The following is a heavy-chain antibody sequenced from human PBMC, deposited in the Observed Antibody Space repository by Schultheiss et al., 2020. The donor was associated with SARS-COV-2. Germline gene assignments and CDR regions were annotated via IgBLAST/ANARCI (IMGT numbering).Heavy chain of an antibody. J-gene: IGHJ4*02. CDR2: ISYDGSNK. Sequence: GSLRLSCAASGFTFSSYAMHWVRQAPGKGLEWVAVISYDGSNKYYADSVKGRFTISRDNAKNSLYLQMNSLRAEDTAVYYCANTRLWLVQPNARFDYWGQGTLVTVSS. CDR1: GFTFSSYA. CDR3: ANTRLWLVQPNARFDY. V-gene: IGHV3-30*04. D-gene: IGHD6-19*01.